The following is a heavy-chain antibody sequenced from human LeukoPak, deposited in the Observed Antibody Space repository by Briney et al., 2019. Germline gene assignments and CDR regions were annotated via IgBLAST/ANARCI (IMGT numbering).Heavy chain of an antibody. CDR3: ARVLGGDYLDAFDI. CDR1: GGSISSYY. CDR2: IYYSGST. Sequence: SETLSLTCTVSGGSISSYYWSWIRQPPGKGLEWIGYIYYSGSTNYNPSLKSRVTISVDTSKNQFSLKLSSVTAADTAVYYCARVLGGDYLDAFDIWGQGTMVTVSS. V-gene: IGHV4-59*01. J-gene: IGHJ3*02. D-gene: IGHD4-17*01.